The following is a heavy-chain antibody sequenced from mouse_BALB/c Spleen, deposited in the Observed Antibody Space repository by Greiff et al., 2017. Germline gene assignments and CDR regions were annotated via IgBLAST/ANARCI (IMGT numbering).Heavy chain of an antibody. CDR1: GFAFSSYD. Sequence: DVMLVESGGGLVKPGGSLKLSCAASGFAFSSYDMSWVRQTPEKRLEWVAYISSGGGSTYYPDTVKGRFTISRDNAKNTLYLQMSSLKSEDTAMYYCARGAASYAMDYWGPGTSVTVSS. V-gene: IGHV5-12-1*01. D-gene: IGHD1-2*01. CDR3: ARGAASYAMDY. J-gene: IGHJ4*01. CDR2: ISSGGGST.